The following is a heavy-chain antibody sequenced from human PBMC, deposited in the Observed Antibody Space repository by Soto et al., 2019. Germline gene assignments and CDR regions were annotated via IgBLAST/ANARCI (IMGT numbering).Heavy chain of an antibody. V-gene: IGHV3-30*18. J-gene: IGHJ6*02. Sequence: GGSLRLSCAASGFTFSSYGMHWVRQAPGKGLEWVAVISYDGSNKYYADSVKGRFTISRDNSKNTLYLQMNSLRAEDTAVYYCAKEGIPPHRNGMDVWGQGTTVTVSS. CDR3: AKEGIPPHRNGMDV. CDR2: ISYDGSNK. CDR1: GFTFSSYG. D-gene: IGHD2-21*01.